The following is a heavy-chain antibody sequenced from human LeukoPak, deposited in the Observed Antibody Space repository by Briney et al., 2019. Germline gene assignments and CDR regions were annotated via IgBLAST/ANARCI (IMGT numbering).Heavy chain of an antibody. J-gene: IGHJ5*01. CDR2: MNPNSGYT. V-gene: IGHV1-8*01. D-gene: IGHD4-17*01. Sequence: ASVKVSCKASGYTFSSYDISWVRQAPGQGLEWMGWMNPNSGYTGYAQKFQGRVSVTRDTSISTAYMELRSLTSEDTAVYYCARGGYGDYAPYNWFDSWGQGTLVTVSS. CDR3: ARGGYGDYAPYNWFDS. CDR1: GYTFSSYD.